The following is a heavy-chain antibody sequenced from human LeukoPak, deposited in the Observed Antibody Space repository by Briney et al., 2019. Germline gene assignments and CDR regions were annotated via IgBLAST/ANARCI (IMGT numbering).Heavy chain of an antibody. CDR2: ISAYNGNT. D-gene: IGHD3-3*01. V-gene: IGHV1-18*01. J-gene: IGHJ5*02. Sequence: ASVKVSCKASGYTFTSYGISWVRQAPGQGLEWMGWISAYNGNTNYAQKLQGRVTMTTDTSTSTAYMELRSLRSDGTAVYYCARVRDGITIFGVEFNWFDPWGQGTLVTVSS. CDR1: GYTFTSYG. CDR3: ARVRDGITIFGVEFNWFDP.